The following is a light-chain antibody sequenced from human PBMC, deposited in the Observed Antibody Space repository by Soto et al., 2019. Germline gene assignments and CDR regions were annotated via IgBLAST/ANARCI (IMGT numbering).Light chain of an antibody. CDR1: QNINSW. CDR3: QQVNTFPIT. CDR2: KTS. V-gene: IGKV1-5*03. Sequence: DIQMTQSPSTLSASVGDRVTITCRASQNINSWLAWYQQKPGKAPKLLIYKTSNLESGVPSRFSGSGSGTEFTLTISSLQPEDFATYYCQQVNTFPITFGQGTRLEIK. J-gene: IGKJ5*01.